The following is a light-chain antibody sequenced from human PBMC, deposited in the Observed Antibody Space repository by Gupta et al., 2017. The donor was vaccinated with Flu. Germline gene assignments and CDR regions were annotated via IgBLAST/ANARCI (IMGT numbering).Light chain of an antibody. CDR2: DVG. CDR1: GSDVGGYKY. V-gene: IGLV2-11*01. CDR3: CSYAGNDTLV. J-gene: IGLJ2*01. Sequence: QSALTQPRSVSGSPGPSVTISCTGTGSDVGGYKYVSWYQRHPGKAPKLMIYDVGKRPSGVPDRFSGSKSGNTASLTISGLQAEDEADYYCCSYAGNDTLVFGGGTELTVL.